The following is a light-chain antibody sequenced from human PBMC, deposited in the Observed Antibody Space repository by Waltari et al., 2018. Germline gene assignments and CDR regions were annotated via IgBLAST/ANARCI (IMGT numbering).Light chain of an antibody. Sequence: TLVMQEQSFSVSPLLTVVLTSVFSSGSLSSTTYDSWYQQTPGQAPRTLVYKTNTHSTGVPGRFSGSILGNKAAFTITGAKADDESDYYCLLYMGRGIWVFGGGAKLTVL. V-gene: IGLV8-61*01. J-gene: IGLJ3*02. CDR1: SGSLSSTTY. CDR2: KTN. CDR3: LLYMGRGIWV.